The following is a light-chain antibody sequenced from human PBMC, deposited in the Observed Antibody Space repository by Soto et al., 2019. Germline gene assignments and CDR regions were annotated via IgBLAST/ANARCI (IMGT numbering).Light chain of an antibody. J-gene: IGKJ2*01. Sequence: AIQMTQSPSSLSASVGDRVTITCRASQGIRNDLGWYQQKPGKAPKLLIYAASSLQSGVPSRFSGNGSGTDFTHTISRLHPEDFATYYCLQDYNYPYTFGPGTKLEIK. V-gene: IGKV1-6*01. CDR2: AAS. CDR3: LQDYNYPYT. CDR1: QGIRND.